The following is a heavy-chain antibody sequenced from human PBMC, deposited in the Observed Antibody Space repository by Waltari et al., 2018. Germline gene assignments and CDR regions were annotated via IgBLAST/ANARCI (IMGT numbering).Heavy chain of an antibody. CDR2: LYNDGTT. V-gene: IGHV3-23*03. J-gene: IGHJ4*02. D-gene: IGHD6-13*01. CDR1: GVTFSRYA. Sequence: EVQLLESGGGLVQPGGSLRLSCSGVTFSRYAMSWVRQAPGMGLEWVSVLYNDGTTHYVDSGEGRFTISRDHSDNTLHLQMSSLRAEDTAVYYCAESRAAAGLDSWGQGTLVTVSS. CDR3: AESRAAAGLDS.